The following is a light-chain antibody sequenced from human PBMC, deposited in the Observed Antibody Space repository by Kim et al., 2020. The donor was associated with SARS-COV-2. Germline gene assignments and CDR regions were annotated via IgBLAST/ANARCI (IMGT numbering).Light chain of an antibody. CDR1: TGHSSNA. CDR3: QTWGTGIWV. V-gene: IGLV4-69*01. J-gene: IGLJ3*02. Sequence: SVKLTCTLSTGHSSNAIAWHQQQPEKGPRYLMKLNSDGSHSKGDGIPDRFSGSSSGAERYLTISSLQSEDEADYYCQTWGTGIWVFGGGTKLTVL. CDR2: LNSDGSH.